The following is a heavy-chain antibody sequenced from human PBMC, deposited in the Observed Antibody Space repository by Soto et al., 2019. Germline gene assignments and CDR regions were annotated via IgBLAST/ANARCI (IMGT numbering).Heavy chain of an antibody. J-gene: IGHJ6*02. V-gene: IGHV4-31*03. CDR2: IYYSGST. CDR3: AREDCTNGVCSDGMDV. CDR1: GGSISSGGYY. D-gene: IGHD2-8*01. Sequence: SETLSLTCTVSGGSISSGGYYWSWIRQHPGKGLEWIEYIYYSGSTYYNPSLKSRVTISVDTSKNQFSLKLSSVTAADTAVYYCAREDCTNGVCSDGMDVWGQGTTVTVSS.